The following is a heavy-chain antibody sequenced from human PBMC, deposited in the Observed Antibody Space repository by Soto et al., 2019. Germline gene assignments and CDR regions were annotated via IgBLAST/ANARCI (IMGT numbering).Heavy chain of an antibody. D-gene: IGHD1-26*01. J-gene: IGHJ4*02. CDR3: AKFHRDTGSSFDN. V-gene: IGHV1-46*01. CDR1: GYTFTNYY. Sequence: ASVKVSCKASGYTFTNYYMHWVRQAPGQGLEWMGVIHYSGATPTYAQKFQGRVTMARDTSTSTVYVELSSLTSEDTAVYYCAKFHRDTGSSFDNWGQGTQVTVSS. CDR2: IHYSGATP.